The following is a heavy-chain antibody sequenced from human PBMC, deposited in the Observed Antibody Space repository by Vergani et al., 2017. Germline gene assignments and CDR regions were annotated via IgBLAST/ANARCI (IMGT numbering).Heavy chain of an antibody. CDR3: AKNPGISTTRHYYAMDV. Sequence: LEESGGGSVKPGVSLRLSCEASGFKFSDHYMSWIRQAPGKGLEWVSHISPVASTVSYTDSVTGRFTVSRDNANNSLTLDMTTLRVEDTAVYYCAKNPGISTTRHYYAMDVWGQGTTVTVSS. D-gene: IGHD4-23*01. CDR1: GFKFSDHY. J-gene: IGHJ6*02. CDR2: ISPVASTV. V-gene: IGHV3-11*04.